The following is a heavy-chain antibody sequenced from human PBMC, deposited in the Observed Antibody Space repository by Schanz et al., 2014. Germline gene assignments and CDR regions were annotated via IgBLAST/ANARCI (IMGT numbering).Heavy chain of an antibody. J-gene: IGHJ6*02. CDR3: AGDKRQCSGPCSGGSCHPCGMDV. V-gene: IGHV3-74*01. D-gene: IGHD2-15*01. CDR2: IYMDGSGR. Sequence: EVQLVQSGGGLVQPGGSLRLSCAASGFTFSRYWMQWVRQAPGKGLVWVPRIYMDGSGRDYGDSVKGRFTVARDNAKSTLYLQMDSLSAEDAAVYYCAGDKRQCSGPCSGGSCHPCGMDVWGQGTTXIVSS. CDR1: GFTFSRYW.